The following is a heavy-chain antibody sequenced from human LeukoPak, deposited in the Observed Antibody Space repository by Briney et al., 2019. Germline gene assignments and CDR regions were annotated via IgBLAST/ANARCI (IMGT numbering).Heavy chain of an antibody. CDR2: ISGSGGST. CDR3: AKNYSPWYGYLDY. J-gene: IGHJ4*02. D-gene: IGHD2-21*01. Sequence: GGSLRLSYVASGFTFSSYAMSWVRQAPGKGLEWVSAISGSGGSTYYADSVKGRFTISRDNSKNTLYLQMYSLRAEDTAVYYCAKNYSPWYGYLDYWGQGTLVTVSS. CDR1: GFTFSSYA. V-gene: IGHV3-23*01.